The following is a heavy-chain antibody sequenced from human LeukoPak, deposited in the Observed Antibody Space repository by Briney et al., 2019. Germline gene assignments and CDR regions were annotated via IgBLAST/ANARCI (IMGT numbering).Heavy chain of an antibody. CDR3: ARLPDVSGWPFDY. CDR1: DDSISRDF. V-gene: IGHV4-59*01. D-gene: IGHD6-19*01. J-gene: IGHJ4*02. Sequence: SETLPLTCTASDDSISRDFWTWIRQPQGKGLEWIGYISYSGRTEHNPSLKSRVTISIQTSKNQYSLKLTSVTAADTAIYYCARLPDVSGWPFDYWGQGILVTVSS. CDR2: ISYSGRT.